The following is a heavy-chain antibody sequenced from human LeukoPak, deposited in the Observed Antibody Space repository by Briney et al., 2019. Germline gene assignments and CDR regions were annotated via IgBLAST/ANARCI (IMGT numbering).Heavy chain of an antibody. Sequence: SETLSLTCAVYGGSFSGYYWSWIRQPPGKGPEWIGEINHSGSTNYNPSLKSRVTISVDTSKNQFSLKLSSVTAADTAVYYCARGPTYYYDSSGYYDWGQGTLVTVSS. CDR3: ARGPTYYYDSSGYYD. CDR1: GGSFSGYY. D-gene: IGHD3-22*01. CDR2: INHSGST. J-gene: IGHJ4*02. V-gene: IGHV4-34*01.